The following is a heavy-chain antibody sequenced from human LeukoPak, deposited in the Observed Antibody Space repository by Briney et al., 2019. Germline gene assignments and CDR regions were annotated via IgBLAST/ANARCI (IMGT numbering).Heavy chain of an antibody. CDR1: GFTFSTYA. V-gene: IGHV3-23*01. Sequence: GGSLRLSCAASGFTFSTYAMTWVRQAPGKGLEWVSGINSNGDETYYADSVRGRFTISRDNSNNALYLQMDSLRAEDTAVYYCANWIGSSSRDYWGQGTLVTVSS. J-gene: IGHJ4*02. D-gene: IGHD6-6*01. CDR2: INSNGDET. CDR3: ANWIGSSSRDY.